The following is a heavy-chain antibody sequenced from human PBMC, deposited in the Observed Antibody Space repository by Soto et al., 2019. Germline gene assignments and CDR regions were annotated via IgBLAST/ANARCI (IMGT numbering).Heavy chain of an antibody. Sequence: GGSLRLSCAASGFTFSSYAMSWVRQAPGKGLEWVSAISGSGGSTYYADSGKGRFTLSRDNSKNTLYLQMNSLRAEDTAVYYCAKGPRDFWSGYYNSEEYYFDYWGQGTLVTVSS. CDR2: ISGSGGST. D-gene: IGHD3-3*01. CDR3: AKGPRDFWSGYYNSEEYYFDY. V-gene: IGHV3-23*01. CDR1: GFTFSSYA. J-gene: IGHJ4*02.